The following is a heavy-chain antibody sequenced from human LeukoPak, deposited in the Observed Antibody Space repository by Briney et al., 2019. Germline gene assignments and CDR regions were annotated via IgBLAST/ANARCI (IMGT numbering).Heavy chain of an antibody. Sequence: SETLSLTCTVSGGSISSYYWSWIRQPAGKGLEWIGRIYTSGSTNYNPSLKSRVTMSVDTSKNQFSLKLSSVTAADTAVYYCARDLNDGIAASRFDPWGQGTLVTVSS. D-gene: IGHD6-13*01. CDR2: IYTSGST. CDR1: GGSISSYY. V-gene: IGHV4-4*07. CDR3: ARDLNDGIAASRFDP. J-gene: IGHJ5*02.